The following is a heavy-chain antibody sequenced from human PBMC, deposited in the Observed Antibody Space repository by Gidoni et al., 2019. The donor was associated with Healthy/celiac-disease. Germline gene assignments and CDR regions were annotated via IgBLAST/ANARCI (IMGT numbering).Heavy chain of an antibody. CDR2: INPSGGST. J-gene: IGHJ4*02. Sequence: QVQLVQSGAEVKKPGASVKVSCKASGYTFTSYYMHLVRQAPGQGLEWMGIINPSGGSTSYAQKFQGRVTMTRDTSTSTVYMELSSLRSEDTAVYYCARLPGPTPGYCSGGSCYSLDYWGQGTLVTVSS. D-gene: IGHD2-15*01. CDR3: ARLPGPTPGYCSGGSCYSLDY. CDR1: GYTFTSYY. V-gene: IGHV1-46*01.